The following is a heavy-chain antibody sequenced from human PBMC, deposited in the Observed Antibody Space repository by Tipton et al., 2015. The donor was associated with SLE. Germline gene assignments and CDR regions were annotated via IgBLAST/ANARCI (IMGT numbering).Heavy chain of an antibody. CDR1: GYTFTSYY. J-gene: IGHJ6*02. CDR2: INPSGGST. CDR3: AAVGGSGSYYYYGMDV. D-gene: IGHD3-10*01. V-gene: IGHV1-46*01. Sequence: QSGAEVKKPGASVKVSCKASGYTFTSYYMHWVRQAPGQGLEWMGIINPSGGSTSYAQKFQGRVTMTRDTSTSTVYMELSSLRSEDTAVYYCAAVGGSGSYYYYGMDVWGQGTTVTVSS.